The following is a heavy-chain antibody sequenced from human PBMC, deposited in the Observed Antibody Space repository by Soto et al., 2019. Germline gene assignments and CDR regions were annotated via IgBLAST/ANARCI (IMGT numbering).Heavy chain of an antibody. CDR1: GFTFSSYA. CDR3: AKDLSLDNWNLENYYYYGMDV. J-gene: IGHJ6*02. CDR2: ISGSGGST. V-gene: IGHV3-23*01. Sequence: PGGSLRLSCAASGFTFSSYAMSWVRQAPGKGLEWVSAISGSGGSTYYADSVKGRFTISRDNSKNTLYLQMNSLRAEDTAVYYCAKDLSLDNWNLENYYYYGMDVWGQGTTVTVSS. D-gene: IGHD1-1*01.